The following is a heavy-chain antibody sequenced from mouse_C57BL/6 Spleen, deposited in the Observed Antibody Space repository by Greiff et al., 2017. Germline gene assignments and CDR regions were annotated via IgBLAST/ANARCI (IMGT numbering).Heavy chain of an antibody. Sequence: QVQLQQPGAELVRPGTSVKLSCKASGYTFTSYWMHWVKQRPGQGLEWIGVIDPSDSYTNYNQKFKGKATLTVDTASSTAYMQLSSLTSEDSAVYYCAGLRFDDWGKGTTLTVSS. D-gene: IGHD2-12*01. CDR2: IDPSDSYT. CDR3: AGLRFDD. CDR1: GYTFTSYW. V-gene: IGHV1-59*01. J-gene: IGHJ2*01.